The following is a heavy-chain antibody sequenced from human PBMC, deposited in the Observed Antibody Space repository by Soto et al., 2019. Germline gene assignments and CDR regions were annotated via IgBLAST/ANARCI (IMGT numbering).Heavy chain of an antibody. D-gene: IGHD5-12*01. Sequence: ASVKVSCKASGYTFTGYYMHWVRQAPGQGLEWMGWINPNSGGTNYAQKFQGWVTMTRDTSISTAYMELSRLRSDDTAVYYCAREGDHGYGNTQTYFDYWGQGTLVTVSS. J-gene: IGHJ4*02. CDR1: GYTFTGYY. CDR3: AREGDHGYGNTQTYFDY. CDR2: INPNSGGT. V-gene: IGHV1-2*04.